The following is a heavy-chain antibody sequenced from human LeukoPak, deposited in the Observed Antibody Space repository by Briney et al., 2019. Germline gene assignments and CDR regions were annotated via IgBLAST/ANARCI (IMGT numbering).Heavy chain of an antibody. CDR2: ISTYNGNS. D-gene: IGHD3-9*01. CDR3: ARYFDILTGYDY. J-gene: IGHJ4*02. V-gene: IGHV1-18*01. Sequence: ASVTVSCKASGYTFISYSISWVRQAPGHGLEWMGWISTYNGNSNYAQKFQGRVTITTDTSTSTAYMELKSLRSDDTAVYYCARYFDILTGYDYWGQGTLVTVSS. CDR1: GYTFISYS.